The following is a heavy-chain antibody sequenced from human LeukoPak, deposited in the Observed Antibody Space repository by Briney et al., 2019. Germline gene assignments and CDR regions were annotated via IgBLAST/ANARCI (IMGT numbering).Heavy chain of an antibody. Sequence: VASVKVSCKASGYTFTSYYMHWVRQAPGQGLEWMGIINPSGGSTSYAQKFQGRVTMTRDMSTSTVYMELSSLRSEDTAVYYCARERSPSSIAARSIAYYFDYWGRGTLVTVSS. CDR3: ARERSPSSIAARSIAYYFDY. CDR2: INPSGGST. J-gene: IGHJ4*02. D-gene: IGHD6-6*01. CDR1: GYTFTSYY. V-gene: IGHV1-46*01.